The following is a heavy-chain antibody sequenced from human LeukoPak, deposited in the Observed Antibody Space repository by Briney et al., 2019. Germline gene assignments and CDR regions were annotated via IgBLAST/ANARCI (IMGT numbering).Heavy chain of an antibody. Sequence: GGSLRLSCAASGIPLSSYSMDWVRQAPGQGLVWVSRINIDGSNTPYADSVRGRSTISRDNTENTLYLQMHSLRDEDTAVYYCARLGGYSEVDYWGQGTLVSVSS. V-gene: IGHV3-74*03. J-gene: IGHJ4*02. CDR2: INIDGSNT. CDR1: GIPLSSYS. D-gene: IGHD3-22*01. CDR3: ARLGGYSEVDY.